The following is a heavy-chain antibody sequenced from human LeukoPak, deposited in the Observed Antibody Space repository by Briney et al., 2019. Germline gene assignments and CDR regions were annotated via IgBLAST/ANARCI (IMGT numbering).Heavy chain of an antibody. CDR2: ISYDGSNK. CDR1: GFTFSSYA. D-gene: IGHD6-13*01. J-gene: IGHJ3*02. CDR3: ARDGPYSSSWDSYAFDI. Sequence: GGSLRLSCAASGFTFSSYAMHWVRQAPGKGLEWVAVISYDGSNKYYADSVKGRFTISRDNSKNTLYLQMNGLRAEDTAVYYCARDGPYSSSWDSYAFDIWGQGTMVTVSS. V-gene: IGHV3-30-3*01.